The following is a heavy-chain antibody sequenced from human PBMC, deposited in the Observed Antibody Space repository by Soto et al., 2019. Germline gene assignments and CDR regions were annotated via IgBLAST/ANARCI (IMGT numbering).Heavy chain of an antibody. V-gene: IGHV1-58*01. CDR3: AASLGWNRGQNWFDP. CDR2: IAVGSGNT. Sequence: SVKVSCKASGITFISSAVQWVRQARGQRLEWIGWIAVGSGNTNYAQKFQERVTITRDMSTSTAYMELSSLRSEDTAVYYCAASLGWNRGQNWFDPWGQGTLVTVSS. CDR1: GITFISSA. D-gene: IGHD1-1*01. J-gene: IGHJ5*02.